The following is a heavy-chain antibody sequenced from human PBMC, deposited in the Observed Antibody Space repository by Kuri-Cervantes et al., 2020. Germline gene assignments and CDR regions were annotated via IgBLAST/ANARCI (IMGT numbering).Heavy chain of an antibody. CDR3: ARRKQLVLDAFDI. J-gene: IGHJ3*02. Sequence: GESLKISCKGSGYSFTSYWIGWVRQVPGKGLEWMGIIYPGDSDTRYSPSFQGQVTISADKSISTAYLQWSSLKASDTAMYYCARRKQLVLDAFDIWGQGTMVTVSS. CDR2: IYPGDSDT. CDR1: GYSFTSYW. D-gene: IGHD6-13*01. V-gene: IGHV5-51*01.